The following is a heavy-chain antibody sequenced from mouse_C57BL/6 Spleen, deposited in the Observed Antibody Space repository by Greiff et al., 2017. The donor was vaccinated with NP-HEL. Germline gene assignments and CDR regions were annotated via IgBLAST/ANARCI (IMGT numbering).Heavy chain of an antibody. Sequence: QVQLQQPGAELVMPGASVKLSCKASGYTFTSCWMHWVKQRPGQGLEWIGEIDPSDSYTNYNQKFKGKSTLTVDKSSSTAYMQLSSLTSEDSAVYYCARREDPYYYAMDYWGQGTSVTVSS. CDR3: ARREDPYYYAMDY. J-gene: IGHJ4*01. V-gene: IGHV1-69*01. CDR1: GYTFTSCW. CDR2: IDPSDSYT.